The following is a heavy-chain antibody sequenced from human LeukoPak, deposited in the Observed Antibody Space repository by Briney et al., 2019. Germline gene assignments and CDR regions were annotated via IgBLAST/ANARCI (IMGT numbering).Heavy chain of an antibody. Sequence: PGGSLRLSCAASGFTFSNAWMSCVRQAPGKGLEWVGRIKSKTDGGTTDYAAPVKGRFTISRGDSKNTLYLQMNSLKTEDTAVYYCTGHDYYDSSGYWPFDYWGQGTLVTVSS. D-gene: IGHD3-22*01. V-gene: IGHV3-15*01. CDR2: IKSKTDGGTT. CDR3: TGHDYYDSSGYWPFDY. CDR1: GFTFSNAW. J-gene: IGHJ4*02.